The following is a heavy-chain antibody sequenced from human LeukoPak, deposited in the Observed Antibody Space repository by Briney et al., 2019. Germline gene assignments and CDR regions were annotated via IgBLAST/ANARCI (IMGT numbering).Heavy chain of an antibody. V-gene: IGHV3-48*03. Sequence: GGSLRLSCAASGFTFSSYEMNWVRQAPGKGLEWVSYISSSGSTIYNADSVKGRFTISRDNAKNSLYLQMNSLRAEDTAVYYCARNRARSYYYYMDVWGKGTTVTVSS. CDR3: ARNRARSYYYYMDV. CDR2: ISSSGSTI. CDR1: GFTFSSYE. D-gene: IGHD1-14*01. J-gene: IGHJ6*03.